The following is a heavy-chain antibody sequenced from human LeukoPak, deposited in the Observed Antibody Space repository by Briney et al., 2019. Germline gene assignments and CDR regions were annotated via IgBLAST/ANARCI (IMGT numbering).Heavy chain of an antibody. CDR1: GFSFNSYA. Sequence: GGSLRLSCAGSGFSFNSYAMYWVRQAPGKGLEWVTVISYDGSNKYYADSVKGRFTISRDNSRNTLYLQMSSLRAEDTAVFHCAREFREFIEQQETYYYFGMDVWGHGTTVTVSS. CDR2: ISYDGSNK. CDR3: AREFREFIEQQETYYYFGMDV. D-gene: IGHD3-10*01. V-gene: IGHV3-30*04. J-gene: IGHJ6*02.